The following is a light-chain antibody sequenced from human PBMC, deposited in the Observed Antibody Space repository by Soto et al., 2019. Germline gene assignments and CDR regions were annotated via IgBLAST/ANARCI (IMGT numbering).Light chain of an antibody. Sequence: EVVRTQSHATLSVSPGETATLSCSASQYVSNKVAWYQQKPGQAPSLLILGASTRATGFPARFSGSGSGTEFTLSISSLQSEDFAVYYCKQYKEWPPFTFGQGTRLEI. CDR1: QYVSNK. V-gene: IGKV3-15*01. CDR2: GAS. CDR3: KQYKEWPPFT. J-gene: IGKJ5*01.